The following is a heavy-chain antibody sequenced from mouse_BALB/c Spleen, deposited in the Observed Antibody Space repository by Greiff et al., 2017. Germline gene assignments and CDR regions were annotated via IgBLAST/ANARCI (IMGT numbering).Heavy chain of an antibody. J-gene: IGHJ4*01. Sequence: QVQLQQSGAELVRPGTSVKVSCTASGYAFTNYLIEWVKQRPGQGLEWIGVINPGSGGTNYTEKFKGKATLTADKSSSTAYMQLISLTSDDSAVYFCARAYGNYVEAMDYWGQGTSVTVSS. V-gene: IGHV1-54*01. CDR3: ARAYGNYVEAMDY. D-gene: IGHD2-1*01. CDR1: GYAFTNYL. CDR2: INPGSGGT.